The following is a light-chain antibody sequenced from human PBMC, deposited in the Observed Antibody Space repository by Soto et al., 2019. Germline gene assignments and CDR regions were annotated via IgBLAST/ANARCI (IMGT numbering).Light chain of an antibody. CDR2: KAS. J-gene: IGKJ1*01. CDR1: QSISSW. CDR3: QQYNSYPWT. Sequence: DIQMTQSPSTLSASVGDRVTITCRASQSISSWLAWYQQKPGKAPKLLIYKASSLESRVPSRFSGSGSGTVFTLTISSLQPDDFATYYCQQYNSYPWTFGQGTKVEIK. V-gene: IGKV1-5*03.